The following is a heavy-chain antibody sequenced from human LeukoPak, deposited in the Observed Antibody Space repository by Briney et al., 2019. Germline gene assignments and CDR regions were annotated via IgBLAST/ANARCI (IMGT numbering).Heavy chain of an antibody. CDR3: ARVRNSGFRYVDS. CDR1: GYTFTNYA. CDR2: ISAYNGNT. V-gene: IGHV1-18*01. Sequence: ASVKVSCKASGYTFTNYAISWVRQAPGQGLEWVGWISAYNGNTNYAQKLQGRVTMTTDTSTSTAYMALRSLRSDDTAVYYCARVRNSGFRYVDSWGQGTLVTVSS. D-gene: IGHD5-12*01. J-gene: IGHJ4*02.